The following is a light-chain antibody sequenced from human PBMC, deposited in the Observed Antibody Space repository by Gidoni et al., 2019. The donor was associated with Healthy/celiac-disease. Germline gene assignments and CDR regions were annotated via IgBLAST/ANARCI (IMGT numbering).Light chain of an antibody. V-gene: IGKV4-1*01. Sequence: MAVSLGERATINCKSSPSVLYSSNNKNYLAWYQQKPGQPPKLLIYWASTRESGVPDRFSGSGSGTDFTLTISSLQAEDVAVYYCQQYYSTPLTFGQGTKVEIK. J-gene: IGKJ1*01. CDR1: PSVLYSSNNKNY. CDR2: WAS. CDR3: QQYYSTPLT.